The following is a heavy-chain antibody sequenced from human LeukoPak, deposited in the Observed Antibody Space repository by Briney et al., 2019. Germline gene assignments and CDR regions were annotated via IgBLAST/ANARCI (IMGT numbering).Heavy chain of an antibody. Sequence: GGSLRLSCAASGVTLSNYGMNWVRQAPGKGLEWVSYISSGGSDIYYADSVKGRFTISRDSAKRSVFLQMNSLTAEDSALYYCASGYDFSSGSKRGFDYWGQGTLVTVSS. V-gene: IGHV3-48*01. CDR1: GVTLSNYG. J-gene: IGHJ4*02. CDR2: ISSGGSDI. CDR3: ASGYDFSSGSKRGFDY. D-gene: IGHD3-3*01.